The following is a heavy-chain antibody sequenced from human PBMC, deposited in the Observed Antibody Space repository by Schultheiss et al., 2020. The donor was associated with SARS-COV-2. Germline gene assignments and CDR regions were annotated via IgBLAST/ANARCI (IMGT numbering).Heavy chain of an antibody. CDR3: ARGDSRFGSVEFDP. V-gene: IGHV4-59*12. D-gene: IGHD3-10*01. J-gene: IGHJ5*02. CDR1: GGSISSYY. Sequence: SETLSLTCTVSGGSISSYYWSWIRQPPGKGLEWIGYIYYSGRTFYNPSLKTRVTISVDTSKNQFSLKLNSVTAADTAVYYCARGDSRFGSVEFDPWGQGTLVTVSS. CDR2: IYYSGRT.